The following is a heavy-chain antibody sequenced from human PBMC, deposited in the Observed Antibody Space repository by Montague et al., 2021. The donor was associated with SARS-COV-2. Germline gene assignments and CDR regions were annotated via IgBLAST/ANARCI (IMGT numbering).Heavy chain of an antibody. CDR1: GFTFTSYG. D-gene: IGHD4-17*01. CDR3: ARESGFGDHGKAFDI. Sequence: SLRLSCAASGFTFTSYGMHWVRQAPGKGLEWAAVIWYDGSNKYYADSVKGRFTISRDNSKNTLYLQMNSLRAEDTAVYYCARESGFGDHGKAFDIWGQGTMVTVSS. V-gene: IGHV3-33*01. CDR2: IWYDGSNK. J-gene: IGHJ3*02.